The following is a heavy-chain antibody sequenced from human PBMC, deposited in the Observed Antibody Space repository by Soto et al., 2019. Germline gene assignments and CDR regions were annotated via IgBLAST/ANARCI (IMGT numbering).Heavy chain of an antibody. CDR1: GYSFTSYW. V-gene: IGHV5-51*01. J-gene: IGHJ4*02. CDR2: IYPGDSDT. D-gene: IGHD3-22*01. Sequence: PGESLKISCKDSGYSFTSYWIGWVRQMPGKGLEWMGIIYPGDSDTRYSPSFQGQVTISADKSISTAYLQWSSLKASDTAMYYCARTYYYDSSGYLPGYWGQGTLVTVSS. CDR3: ARTYYYDSSGYLPGY.